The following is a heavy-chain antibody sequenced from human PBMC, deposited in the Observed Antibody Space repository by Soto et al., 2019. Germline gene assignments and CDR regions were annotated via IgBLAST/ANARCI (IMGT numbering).Heavy chain of an antibody. CDR1: GGSISSYY. J-gene: IGHJ5*02. CDR3: ARCGGWPVDGFDP. V-gene: IGHV4-59*01. CDR2: IYYSGST. Sequence: SETLSLTCTVSGGSISSYYWSWIRQPPGKGLEWIGYIYYSGSTNYNPSLKSRVTISVDTSKNQFSLKLSSVTAADTAVYYCARCGGWPVDGFDPWGQGTLVTVSS. D-gene: IGHD3-16*01.